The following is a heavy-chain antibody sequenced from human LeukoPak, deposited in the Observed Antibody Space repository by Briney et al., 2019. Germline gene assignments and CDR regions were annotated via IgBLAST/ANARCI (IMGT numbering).Heavy chain of an antibody. CDR1: GFTFSTYW. Sequence: GGSLRLSCAASGFTFSTYWMSWVRQAPGKGLEWVANIRQDGSDKYYVDSVKGRFTISRDNAKNSLYLQKNSLTVEDTAVYYCARDGGSAIPFDYWGQGTLVTVSS. J-gene: IGHJ4*02. V-gene: IGHV3-7*01. CDR3: ARDGGSAIPFDY. CDR2: IRQDGSDK.